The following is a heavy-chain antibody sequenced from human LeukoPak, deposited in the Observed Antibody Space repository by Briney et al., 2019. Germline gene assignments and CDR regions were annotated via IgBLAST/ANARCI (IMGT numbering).Heavy chain of an antibody. Sequence: SETLSLTCVVSGASISSGGYSWSWIRQPPGKGLEWTGYIYYSGSTNYNPSLKSRVTISVDTSKNQFSLKLSSVTAADTAIYYCARAVSGRFDYWGQGTLVTVSS. D-gene: IGHD6-19*01. V-gene: IGHV4-61*08. CDR2: IYYSGST. CDR3: ARAVSGRFDY. J-gene: IGHJ4*02. CDR1: GASISSGGYS.